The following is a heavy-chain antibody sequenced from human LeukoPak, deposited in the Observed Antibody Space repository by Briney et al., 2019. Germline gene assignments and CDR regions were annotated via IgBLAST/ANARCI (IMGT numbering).Heavy chain of an antibody. CDR1: GFTFNSYL. CDR3: ARVGGSSWGYFYYHMDV. CDR2: INSDGSSP. V-gene: IGHV3-74*01. D-gene: IGHD6-13*01. Sequence: GGSLRLSCAASGFTFNSYLIHWVRQAPGKGLVWVSRINSDGSSPTYADSVKGRFTISRDNAKSTLYLQMNSLRAEDTAVYYCARVGGSSWGYFYYHMDVWGKGTAVTVSS. J-gene: IGHJ6*03.